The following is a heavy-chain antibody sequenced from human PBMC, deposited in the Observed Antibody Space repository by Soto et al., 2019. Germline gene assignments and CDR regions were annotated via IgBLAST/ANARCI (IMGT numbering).Heavy chain of an antibody. Sequence: AASGFSFSSYTMNWVRQAPGKGLEWISSITRSSSTMYYRDSVKGRFTISRDNAKTSLYLQMNSLRVEDSAVYYCARGREYCSGDNCYETGSDYWGQGTLVTVSS. J-gene: IGHJ4*02. CDR3: ARGREYCSGDNCYETGSDY. CDR1: GFSFSSYT. V-gene: IGHV3-48*01. D-gene: IGHD2-15*01. CDR2: ITRSSSTM.